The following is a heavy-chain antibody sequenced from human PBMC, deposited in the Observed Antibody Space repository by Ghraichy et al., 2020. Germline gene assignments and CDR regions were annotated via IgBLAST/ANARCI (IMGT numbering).Heavy chain of an antibody. CDR2: ISSSSSYI. CDR3: ATAYNWNYIGYYFDY. D-gene: IGHD1-7*01. CDR1: GFTFSSYS. V-gene: IGHV3-21*01. J-gene: IGHJ4*02. Sequence: RGSLRLSCAASGFTFSSYSMNWVRQAPGKGLEWVSSISSSSSYIYYADSVKGRFTISRDNAKNSLYLQMNSLRAEDTAVYYCATAYNWNYIGYYFDYWGQGTLVTVSS.